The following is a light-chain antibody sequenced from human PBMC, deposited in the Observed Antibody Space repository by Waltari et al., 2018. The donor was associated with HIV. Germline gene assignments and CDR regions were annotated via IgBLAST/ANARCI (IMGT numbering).Light chain of an antibody. CDR3: QQRSNWVT. J-gene: IGKJ4*01. CDR1: QSVSSS. CDR2: DAS. V-gene: IGKV3-11*01. Sequence: EIVMTQSPATLSVSPGERATLSCRASQSVSSSLAWYQHKPGQAPRLLIYDASNRATGIPARFSGSGSGTDFTLTISSLEPEDFAVYYCQQRSNWVTFGGGTKVEIK.